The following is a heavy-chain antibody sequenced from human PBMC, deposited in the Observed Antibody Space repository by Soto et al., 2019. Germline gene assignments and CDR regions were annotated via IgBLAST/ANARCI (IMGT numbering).Heavy chain of an antibody. Sequence: SETLSLTCAVSGVSIINNNWWSWVRQPPGKGLEWIGEIYHTGISNYNPSLKSRVTMSMVKSKNQFSLKLSTVTVADTAMYYCARGYSSSCYYFDYWGQGTQVT. CDR2: IYHTGIS. CDR3: ARGYSSSCYYFDY. V-gene: IGHV4-4*02. CDR1: GVSIINNNW. J-gene: IGHJ4*02. D-gene: IGHD6-13*01.